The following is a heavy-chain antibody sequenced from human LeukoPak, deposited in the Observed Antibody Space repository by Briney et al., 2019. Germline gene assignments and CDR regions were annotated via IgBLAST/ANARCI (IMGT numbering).Heavy chain of an antibody. CDR2: IYHSGST. Sequence: PSETLSLTCTVSGYSIGSGYYWGWIRQPPGKGLEWIGSIYHSGSTYYNPSLKSRVTISVDTSKNQFSLKLSSVTAADTAVYYCARESSRITIFGVAAPSYYFDYWGQGTLVTVSS. D-gene: IGHD3-3*01. CDR3: ARESSRITIFGVAAPSYYFDY. J-gene: IGHJ4*02. CDR1: GYSIGSGYY. V-gene: IGHV4-38-2*02.